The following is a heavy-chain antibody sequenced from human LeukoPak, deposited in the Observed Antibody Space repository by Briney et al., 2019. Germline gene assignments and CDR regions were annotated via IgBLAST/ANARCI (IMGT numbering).Heavy chain of an antibody. D-gene: IGHD4-17*01. J-gene: IGHJ4*02. V-gene: IGHV3-30-3*01. CDR1: GFTFSSYT. Sequence: GGSLRLSCAASGFTFSSYTMHWVRQAPGKGLEWVAVISYDGSNKYYADSVKGRFTISRDNSKNTLYLQMNSLRAEDTAVYYYAREGTTVTLQIPAFDYWGQGTLVTVSS. CDR3: AREGTTVTLQIPAFDY. CDR2: ISYDGSNK.